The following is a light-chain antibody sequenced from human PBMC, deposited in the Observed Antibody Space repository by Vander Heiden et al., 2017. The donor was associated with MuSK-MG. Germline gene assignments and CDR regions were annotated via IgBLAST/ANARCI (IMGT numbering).Light chain of an antibody. Sequence: DIQMTQSPSSLSASVGDRVTITCQASQDISNYLNWYQQKPGKAPKLLIYDASKLETGVPSRFSGSGSGTDFTFTISSLQPEDIATYYCQQYDNLYTFGQGTKLEIK. CDR1: QDISNY. J-gene: IGKJ2*01. V-gene: IGKV1-33*01. CDR3: QQYDNLYT. CDR2: DAS.